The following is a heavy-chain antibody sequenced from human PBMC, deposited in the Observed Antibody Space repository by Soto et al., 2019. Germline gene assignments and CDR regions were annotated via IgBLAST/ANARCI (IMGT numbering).Heavy chain of an antibody. CDR2: ISAYNGNT. J-gene: IGHJ6*02. V-gene: IGHV1-18*01. CDR1: GYTFTSYG. D-gene: IGHD3-3*01. CDR3: ARDGPPNYYDFWSGPPVGMDV. Sequence: GASVKVSCKASGYTFTSYGISWVRQAPGQGLEWMGWISAYNGNTNYAQKLQGRVTMTTDTSTSTAYMELRSLRSDDTAVYYCARDGPPNYYDFWSGPPVGMDVWGQGTTVTSP.